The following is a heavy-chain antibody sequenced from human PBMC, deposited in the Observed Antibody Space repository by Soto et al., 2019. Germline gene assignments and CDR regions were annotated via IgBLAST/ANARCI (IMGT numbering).Heavy chain of an antibody. J-gene: IGHJ3*02. D-gene: IGHD3-10*01. CDR2: ISSSSYI. Sequence: GGSLRLSCAASGFTFSSYSMNWVRQAPGKGLEWVSSISSSSYIYYADSVKGRFTISRDNAKNSLYLQMNSLRAEDTAVYYCAREKDYGSGRHAFDIWGQGTMVTVSS. CDR1: GFTFSSYS. CDR3: AREKDYGSGRHAFDI. V-gene: IGHV3-21*01.